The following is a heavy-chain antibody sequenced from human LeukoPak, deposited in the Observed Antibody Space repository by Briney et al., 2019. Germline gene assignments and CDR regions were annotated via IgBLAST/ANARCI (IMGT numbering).Heavy chain of an antibody. V-gene: IGHV1-46*01. CDR2: INPSGGTT. CDR1: GYTFTSYY. CDR3: ARGTTHAFDI. D-gene: IGHD2-15*01. J-gene: IGHJ3*02. Sequence: GASVKVSCKASGYTFTSYYMHWVRQAPGQGLEWMGIINPSGGTTSYAQKFQGRLTMTRDMSTTTVYMELSSLRSEDTAVYYCARGTTHAFDIWGQGTMVTVSS.